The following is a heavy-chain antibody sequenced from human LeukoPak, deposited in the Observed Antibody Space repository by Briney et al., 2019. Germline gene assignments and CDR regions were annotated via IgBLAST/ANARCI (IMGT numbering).Heavy chain of an antibody. J-gene: IGHJ4*02. V-gene: IGHV1-2*02. D-gene: IGHD6-6*01. CDR3: ARIPRHPLSESSSAPPAVYYFDY. CDR1: GYTFTGYY. Sequence: GASMKVSCKASGYTFTGYYMHWVRQAPGQGLEWMGWINPNSGGTNYAQKFQGRVTMTRDTSISTAYMELSRLRSDDTAVYYCARIPRHPLSESSSAPPAVYYFDYWGQGTLVTVSS. CDR2: INPNSGGT.